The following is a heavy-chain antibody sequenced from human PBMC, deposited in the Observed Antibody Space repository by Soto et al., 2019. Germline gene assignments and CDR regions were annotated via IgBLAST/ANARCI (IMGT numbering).Heavy chain of an antibody. CDR3: ARTPDGGYFYYYYMDV. CDR2: ISSSGSIM. Sequence: QVQLVESGGGLVKPGGSLRLSCAASGFTFSDYHMSWIHQAPGKGLEWVSDISSSGSIMYYADSVKGRFTISRDNAKNSLYLQMNSLRAEDTAVYYCARTPDGGYFYYYYMDVWGKGTTVTVSS. D-gene: IGHD4-17*01. J-gene: IGHJ6*03. V-gene: IGHV3-11*01. CDR1: GFTFSDYH.